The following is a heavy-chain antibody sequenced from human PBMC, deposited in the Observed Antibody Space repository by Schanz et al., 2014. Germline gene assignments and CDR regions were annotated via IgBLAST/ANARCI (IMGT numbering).Heavy chain of an antibody. CDR2: VFYTGTT. CDR3: ARHGPLAGIPLDY. D-gene: IGHD6-19*01. V-gene: IGHV4-39*01. Sequence: QLQLQESGPGLVKPSETLSLICSVSGGSINSNSYYWGWIRQPPGKGLEWIGNVFYTGTTYTNPSLRSRLPLPVNTSNNHSPLKLPSVTAADTAVYFCARHGPLAGIPLDYWGRGTLVTVSS. CDR1: GGSINSNSYY. J-gene: IGHJ4*02.